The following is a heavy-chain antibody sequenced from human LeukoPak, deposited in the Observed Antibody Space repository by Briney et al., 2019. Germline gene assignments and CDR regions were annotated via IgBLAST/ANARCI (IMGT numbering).Heavy chain of an antibody. CDR3: ARGYSGYDPTYFDY. Sequence: SVKVSCKASGGTFSSYAISWVRQAPGQGLEWMGGIIPIFGTANYAQKFQGRVTITADESTSTAYMELSSLRSEDTAVYYCARGYSGYDPTYFDYWGQGTLVTVSS. D-gene: IGHD5-12*01. V-gene: IGHV1-69*01. CDR1: GGTFSSYA. J-gene: IGHJ4*02. CDR2: IIPIFGTA.